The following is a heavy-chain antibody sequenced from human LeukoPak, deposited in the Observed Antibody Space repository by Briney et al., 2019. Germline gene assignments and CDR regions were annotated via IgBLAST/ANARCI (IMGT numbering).Heavy chain of an antibody. D-gene: IGHD1-26*01. CDR1: GFSFSGYG. J-gene: IGHJ4*02. V-gene: IGHV3-30*18. Sequence: GGSLRLSCTASGFSFSGYGMHWVRQAPGTGLEWLAVIYHDASDEYYAHSVKGRLTISRDNAQNIIYLQMISLRAEDTAVDSCVKALVGQTSGYWGQGTRVTVST. CDR2: IYHDASDE. CDR3: VKALVGQTSGY.